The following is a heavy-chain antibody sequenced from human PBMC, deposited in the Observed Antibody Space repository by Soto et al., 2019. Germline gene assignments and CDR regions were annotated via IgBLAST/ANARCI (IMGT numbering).Heavy chain of an antibody. CDR3: ERDSDCPNGVCYLDY. CDR1: RGTFSSYA. J-gene: IGHJ4*02. Sequence: GTSAKVSSKASRGTFSSYAISWVRQSPEQGLEWMGGVIAIVGTANYAQGFQGRVTMTADESTSTAYMELSSLRSEDTAVYYCERDSDCPNGVCYLDYWGQGTLVTVFS. CDR2: VIAIVGTA. V-gene: IGHV1-69*13. D-gene: IGHD2-8*01.